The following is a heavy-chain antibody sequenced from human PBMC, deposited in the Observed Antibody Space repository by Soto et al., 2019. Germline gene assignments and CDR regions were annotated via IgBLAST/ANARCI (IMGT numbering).Heavy chain of an antibody. Sequence: ETLSLTCNVSGFAISRGYYWSWVRQPPGKGLEWIGSIYPSVSSYHNPSLESRLTLSIDTSKNQFTLKLASVTAADTALYYCAREKVGTTFFDNWGQGTQVTVSS. V-gene: IGHV4-38-2*02. CDR1: GFAISRGYY. J-gene: IGHJ4*02. CDR3: AREKVGTTFFDN. D-gene: IGHD1-1*01. CDR2: IYPSVSS.